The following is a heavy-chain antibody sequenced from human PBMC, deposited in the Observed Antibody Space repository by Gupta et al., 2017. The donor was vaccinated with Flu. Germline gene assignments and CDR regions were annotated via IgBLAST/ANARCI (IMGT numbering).Heavy chain of an antibody. CDR2: IVPFFPTT. Sequence: RQAPGQGLEWMGGIVPFFPTTNYAQKFQGRVTITADESTTTAYMELSSLRSDDTAVYYCARDVGSGTYGWFDTWGQGTLVTVSS. D-gene: IGHD1-26*01. V-gene: IGHV1-69*01. CDR3: ARDVGSGTYGWFDT. J-gene: IGHJ5*02.